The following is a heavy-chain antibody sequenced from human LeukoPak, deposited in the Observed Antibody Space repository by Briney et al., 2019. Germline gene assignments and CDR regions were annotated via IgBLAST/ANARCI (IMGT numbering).Heavy chain of an antibody. J-gene: IGHJ4*02. CDR1: GGSIISYY. CDR3: ARDGVYSGYDYYFDY. Sequence: SETLSLTCTVSGGSIISYYWSWIRQTPGKGLEWIAYIHSGGSTNYNPSLKSRVTISVDTSKNQFSLKLSSVTAADTAVYYCARDGVYSGYDYYFDYWGQGTLVTVSS. CDR2: IHSGGST. D-gene: IGHD5-12*01. V-gene: IGHV4-59*01.